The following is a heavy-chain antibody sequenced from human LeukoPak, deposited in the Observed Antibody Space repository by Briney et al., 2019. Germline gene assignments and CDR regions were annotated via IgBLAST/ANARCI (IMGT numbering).Heavy chain of an antibody. J-gene: IGHJ4*02. CDR3: VKESTSSGYYYAPDY. Sequence: GGSLRLSCAASGFTFSSYWMYWVRQAPGKGLVWVSRINSDGKATNYADPLKGRFTISRDNSENTLYLQMNSLRAEDTAVYYCVKESTSSGYYYAPDYWGQGTLVTVS. V-gene: IGHV3-74*01. CDR2: INSDGKAT. D-gene: IGHD3-22*01. CDR1: GFTFSSYW.